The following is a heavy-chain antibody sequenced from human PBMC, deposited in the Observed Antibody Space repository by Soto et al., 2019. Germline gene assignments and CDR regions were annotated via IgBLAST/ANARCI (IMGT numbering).Heavy chain of an antibody. CDR2: IYYSGST. CDR3: ARDGGGGLRYFDWLHAFDI. Sequence: QVQLQESGPGLVKPSETLSLTCTVSGGSISSYYWSWIRQPPGKGLEWIGYIYYSGSTNYNPSLKSRVTISVDPSKNPFSLKLSSVTAADTAVYYCARDGGGGLRYFDWLHAFDIWGQGTMVTVSS. CDR1: GGSISSYY. V-gene: IGHV4-59*01. D-gene: IGHD3-9*01. J-gene: IGHJ3*02.